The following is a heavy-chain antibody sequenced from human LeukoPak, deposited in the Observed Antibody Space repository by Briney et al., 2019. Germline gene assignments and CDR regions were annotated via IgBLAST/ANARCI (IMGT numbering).Heavy chain of an antibody. V-gene: IGHV4-4*07. CDR1: GGSITSYY. J-gene: IGHJ2*01. CDR3: ARRIFGVVPRNWYFDL. D-gene: IGHD3-3*01. CDR2: IYTRGST. Sequence: SETLSLTCTVSGGSITSYYWSWIRQPAGKGLEWIGRIYTRGSTNYNPSLKSRVTISVDTSKNQFSLKLSSVTAADTAVYYCARRIFGVVPRNWYFDLWGRGTLVTVSS.